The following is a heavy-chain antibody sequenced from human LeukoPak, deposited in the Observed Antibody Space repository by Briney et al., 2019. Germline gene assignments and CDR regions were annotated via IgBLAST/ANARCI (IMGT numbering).Heavy chain of an antibody. Sequence: ASVKVSCKASGYTFTGYYTHWVRQAPGQGLEWMGWINPNSGGTNYAQKFQGRVTMTRDTSISTAYMELSRLRSDDTAVYYCARVRATYYYDSSGYYPTWGQGTLVTVSS. CDR1: GYTFTGYY. CDR2: INPNSGGT. J-gene: IGHJ5*02. CDR3: ARVRATYYYDSSGYYPT. D-gene: IGHD3-22*01. V-gene: IGHV1-2*02.